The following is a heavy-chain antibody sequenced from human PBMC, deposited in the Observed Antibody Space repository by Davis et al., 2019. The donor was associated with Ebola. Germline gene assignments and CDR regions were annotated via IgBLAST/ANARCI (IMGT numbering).Heavy chain of an antibody. V-gene: IGHV4-61*01. CDR3: ARGISTKQWLTSSYWYFDL. CDR1: GGSISSGSYY. Sequence: PGGSLRLSCTVSGGSISSGSYYWSWIRQPPGKGLEWIGYIYYSGSTNYNPSLKSRVTISVDTSKNQFSLKLSSVTAADTAVYYCARGISTKQWLTSSYWYFDLWGRGTLVTVSS. J-gene: IGHJ2*01. D-gene: IGHD6-19*01. CDR2: IYYSGST.